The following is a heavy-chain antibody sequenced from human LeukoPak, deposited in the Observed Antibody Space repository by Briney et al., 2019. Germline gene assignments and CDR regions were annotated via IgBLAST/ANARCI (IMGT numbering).Heavy chain of an antibody. CDR2: ISSSSSYI. V-gene: IGHV3-21*01. D-gene: IGHD6-13*01. CDR1: GFTFSTYA. CDR3: ARNSMQLVLNYFDY. J-gene: IGHJ4*02. Sequence: PGGSLRLSCAASGFTFSTYAMSWVRQAPGKGLDWVSSISSSSSYIYYADSVKGRFTISRDNAKNSLYLQMNSLRAEDTAVYYCARNSMQLVLNYFDYWGQGTLVTVSS.